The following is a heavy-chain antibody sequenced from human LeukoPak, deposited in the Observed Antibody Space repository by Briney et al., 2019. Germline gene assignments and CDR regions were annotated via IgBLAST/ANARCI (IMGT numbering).Heavy chain of an antibody. Sequence: GGSLILSFAASGFPFSRYWMSWVRQAPGKGLEWVANIKQDGSEKYYVDSVKGRFTISRDNAKNSLYLQMNSLRPEDTAVYYCARDLYTAMARGYYYYGMDVWGQGTPVTVSS. J-gene: IGHJ6*02. CDR1: GFPFSRYW. CDR2: IKQDGSEK. D-gene: IGHD5-18*01. CDR3: ARDLYTAMARGYYYYGMDV. V-gene: IGHV3-7*01.